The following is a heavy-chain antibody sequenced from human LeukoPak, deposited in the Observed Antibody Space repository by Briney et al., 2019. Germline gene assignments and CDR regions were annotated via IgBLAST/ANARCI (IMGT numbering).Heavy chain of an antibody. J-gene: IGHJ6*02. Sequence: PGGSLRLSCAASGFTFDDYAMHWVRQAPGKGLEWVSVICWDRGDIDYADSVKGRFTISRDNAKNSLYLQMHSLRAEDTAFYYCAKDITGPGVYYYGMDVWGQGTTVAVSS. CDR3: AKDITGPGVYYYGMDV. V-gene: IGHV3-9*01. CDR2: ICWDRGDI. CDR1: GFTFDDYA. D-gene: IGHD3-10*01.